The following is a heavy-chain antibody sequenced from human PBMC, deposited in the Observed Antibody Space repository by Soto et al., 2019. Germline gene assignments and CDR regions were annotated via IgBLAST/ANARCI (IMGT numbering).Heavy chain of an antibody. CDR2: IRGSGTYA. D-gene: IGHD6-19*01. J-gene: IGHJ4*02. V-gene: IGHV3-23*01. CDR3: AKDRGALSGCYDFDY. Sequence: EVQLLESGGDLVQPGGSLRLSCAASGFPFSNYAMSWVRQAPGKGLEWVSSIRGSGTYAYYADSVKGRFTISRDNSKNTLSLQMNSLRAEDTALYYCAKDRGALSGCYDFDYWGPGTLVPVSS. CDR1: GFPFSNYA.